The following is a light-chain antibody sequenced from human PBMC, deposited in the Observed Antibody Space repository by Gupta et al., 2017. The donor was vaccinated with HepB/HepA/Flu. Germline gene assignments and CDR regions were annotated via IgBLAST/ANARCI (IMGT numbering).Light chain of an antibody. CDR1: QSVSSY. Sequence: EIVLTQSSATLSLAPGERATLPCRASQSVSSYLAWYQQKPGQAPRLLIYDASNRDTGIPARFSGSGSGTDFTLTISSLEAEDVAVYYCQQRSNWPPYTFGQGTKVEIK. J-gene: IGKJ2*01. V-gene: IGKV3-11*01. CDR2: DAS. CDR3: QQRSNWPPYT.